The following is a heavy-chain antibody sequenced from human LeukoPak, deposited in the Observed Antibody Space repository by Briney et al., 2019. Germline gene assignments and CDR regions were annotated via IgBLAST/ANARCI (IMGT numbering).Heavy chain of an antibody. V-gene: IGHV3-30*02. Sequence: GGSLRLSCAASGFTFSSYGMHWVRQAPGKGLEWVAFIRYDGSNKYYADSVKGRFTISRDNSKNTLYLQMNSLRAEDMAVYYCAKVNDYGDYVSFDYWGQGTLVTVSS. CDR1: GFTFSSYG. CDR3: AKVNDYGDYVSFDY. J-gene: IGHJ4*02. D-gene: IGHD4-17*01. CDR2: IRYDGSNK.